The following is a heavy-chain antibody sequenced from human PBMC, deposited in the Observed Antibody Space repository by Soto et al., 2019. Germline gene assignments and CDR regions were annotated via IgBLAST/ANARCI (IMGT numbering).Heavy chain of an antibody. CDR3: ARETGGNSRSFFDY. D-gene: IGHD2-21*02. V-gene: IGHV1-69*13. CDR2: IIPIFGTA. CDR1: GGTFSSYA. Sequence: VKVSCKASGGTFSSYAISWVRQAPGQGLEWMGGIIPIFGTANYAQKFQGRVTITADESTSTAYMELSSLRSEDTAVYYCARETGGNSRSFFDYWGQGTLVTVSS. J-gene: IGHJ4*02.